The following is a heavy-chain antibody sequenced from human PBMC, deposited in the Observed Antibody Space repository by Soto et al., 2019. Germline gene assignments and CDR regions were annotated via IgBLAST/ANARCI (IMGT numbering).Heavy chain of an antibody. V-gene: IGHV3-73*01. Sequence: GGSLRLSCACSGFALSGSTIHWVLHASGKGLEWVGRIRSKANSYATAYAKSVKGRFIISRDDSKSTAYLQMDSLKIEDTAVYYCFRENYFSYHGMDVWGQGTTVTVSS. J-gene: IGHJ6*02. CDR1: GFALSGST. CDR2: IRSKANSYAT. CDR3: FRENYFSYHGMDV.